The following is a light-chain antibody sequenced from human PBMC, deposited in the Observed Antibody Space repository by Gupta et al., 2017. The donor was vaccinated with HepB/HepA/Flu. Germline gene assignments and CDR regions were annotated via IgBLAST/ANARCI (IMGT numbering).Light chain of an antibody. CDR3: SAWDSSLGAWV. V-gene: IGLV10-54*04. Sequence: QAGLTQPPSVSKGLRQTATLTCTGNINNVGNQGAAWLQQHQGHPPKLLSYRNNNRPSGISERFSASRSGNTASLTITGLQPEDEADYYCSAWDSSLGAWVFGGGTKLTVL. J-gene: IGLJ3*02. CDR1: INNVGNQG. CDR2: RNN.